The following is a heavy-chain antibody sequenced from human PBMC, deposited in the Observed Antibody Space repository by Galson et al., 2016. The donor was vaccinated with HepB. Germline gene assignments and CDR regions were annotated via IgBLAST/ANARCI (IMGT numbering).Heavy chain of an antibody. CDR2: ISSSSNSI. V-gene: IGHV3-21*01. Sequence: SLRLSCAASGFSLSSYWMSWVRQAPGRGLEWVSSISSSSNSIYDADSVKGRFTISRDNAKNSLFLQMNSLRAEDTAVYYCARDERWPRGMDVWGQGTTVTVSS. J-gene: IGHJ6*02. D-gene: IGHD6-19*01. CDR3: ARDERWPRGMDV. CDR1: GFSLSSYW.